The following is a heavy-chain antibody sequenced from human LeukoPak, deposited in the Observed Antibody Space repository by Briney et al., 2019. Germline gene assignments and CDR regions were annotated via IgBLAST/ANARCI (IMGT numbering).Heavy chain of an antibody. J-gene: IGHJ4*02. V-gene: IGHV4-59*01. CDR3: ARLDTIFGVAKGFDY. CDR2: IYYSGST. Sequence: SETLSLTCTVSGGSISSYYWSWIRQPPGKGLEWIGYIYYSGSTKYNPSLKSRVAISVDTSKNQFSLKLSSVIAADTAVYYCARLDTIFGVAKGFDYWGQGILVTVSS. CDR1: GGSISSYY. D-gene: IGHD3-3*01.